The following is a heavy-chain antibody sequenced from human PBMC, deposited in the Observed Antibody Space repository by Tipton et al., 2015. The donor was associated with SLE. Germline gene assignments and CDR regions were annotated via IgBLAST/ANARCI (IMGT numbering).Heavy chain of an antibody. CDR3: ASPVHSSSWYDAFDI. J-gene: IGHJ3*02. Sequence: TLSLTCTVSGGSISSSGYYWGWIRQPPGKGLEWIGSIYYSGSTYYNPSLKSRVTISIDTSKNQFSLKLSSVTAADTAVYYCASPVHSSSWYDAFDIWGQGTMVTVSS. V-gene: IGHV4-39*01. CDR1: GGSISSSGYY. D-gene: IGHD6-13*01. CDR2: IYYSGST.